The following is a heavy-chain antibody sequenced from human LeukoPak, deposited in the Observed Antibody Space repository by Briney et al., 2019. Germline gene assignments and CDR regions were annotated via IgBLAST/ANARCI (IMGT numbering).Heavy chain of an antibody. CDR2: IKSKTDGGTT. V-gene: IGHV3-15*01. D-gene: IGHD2-2*01. CDR3: TALDIVVVPAASN. J-gene: IGHJ4*02. CDR1: GFTFSNAW. Sequence: GGSLRLSCAASGFTFSNAWMSWVRQAPGKGLEWVGRIKSKTDGGTTDYAAPVKGRFTISRDDSKNTLYLQMNSLKTEDTAVYYCTALDIVVVPAASNWGQGTLVTFSS.